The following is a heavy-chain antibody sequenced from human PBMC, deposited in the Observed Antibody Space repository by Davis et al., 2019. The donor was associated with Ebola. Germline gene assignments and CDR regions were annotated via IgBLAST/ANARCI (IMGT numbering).Heavy chain of an antibody. CDR3: AKDGYSNDWGDY. CDR1: EFTFSSYS. CDR2: ISSASTHI. V-gene: IGHV3-21*01. J-gene: IGHJ4*02. Sequence: GESLKISCAASEFTFSSYSMNWVRQAPGRGLEWVSYISSASTHIYYADSLKGRIAISRDNAKKLLYLEMNSLRAEDTAVYYCAKDGYSNDWGDYWGQGTLVTVSS. D-gene: IGHD6-19*01.